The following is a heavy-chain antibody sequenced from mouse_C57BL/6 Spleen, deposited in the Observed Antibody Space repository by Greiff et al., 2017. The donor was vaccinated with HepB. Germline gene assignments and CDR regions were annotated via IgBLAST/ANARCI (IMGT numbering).Heavy chain of an antibody. CDR1: GYTFTSYW. V-gene: IGHV1-69*01. J-gene: IGHJ3*01. CDR2: IDPSDSYT. CDR3: TTVVAPFAY. D-gene: IGHD1-1*01. Sequence: QVQLQQPGAELVMPGASVKLSCKASGYTFTSYWMHWVKQRPGQGLEWIGEIDPSDSYTNYNQKFKGKSTLTVDKSSSTAYMQLSSLTSEDSAVYYCTTVVAPFAYWGQGTLVTVSA.